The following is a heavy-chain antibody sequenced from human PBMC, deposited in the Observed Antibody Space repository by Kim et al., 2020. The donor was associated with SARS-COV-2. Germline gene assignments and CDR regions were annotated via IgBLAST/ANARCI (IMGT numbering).Heavy chain of an antibody. CDR3: AKGLYLRDIDY. V-gene: IGHV3-23*01. CDR1: GFTFSSCA. CDR2: ISGSGDST. D-gene: IGHD2-2*02. J-gene: IGHJ4*02. Sequence: GGSLRLSCAASGFTFSSCAMSWVRQAPGKGLEWVSSISGSGDSTYYEDSVKGRFTISRDNSKSTLYLQMNSLRAEDTALYYCAKGLYLRDIDYWGQGTLVTVSS.